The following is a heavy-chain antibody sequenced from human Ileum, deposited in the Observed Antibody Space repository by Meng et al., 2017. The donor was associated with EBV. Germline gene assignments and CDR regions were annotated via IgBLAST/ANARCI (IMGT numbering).Heavy chain of an antibody. D-gene: IGHD3-3*01. V-gene: IGHV4-34*01. CDR3: RNAFCSAAAGCSDY. CDR1: GGSFRGNY. Sequence: QVQLQQWGAGLLKPSETLSITCADYGGSFRGNYWSWIRQSSGKRLEWIGEINESGSTNYNPSLKSRVTILMDTSKNQFSLKLTSVTAADAAVYYCRNAFCSAAAGCSDYWGQGTLVTVSS. J-gene: IGHJ4*02. CDR2: INESGST.